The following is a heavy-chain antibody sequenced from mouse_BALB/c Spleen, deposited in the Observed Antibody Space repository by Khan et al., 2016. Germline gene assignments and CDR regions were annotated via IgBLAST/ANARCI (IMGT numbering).Heavy chain of an antibody. CDR3: RSVYFDY. J-gene: IGHJ2*01. V-gene: IGHV6-6*01. CDR1: GFTFSDAW. CDR2: IERKANNHAT. Sequence: EVKLEESGGGLVQPGGSMKLSCAASGFTFSDAWMDWVRQSPEKGLEWIAEIERKANNHATYMAASVEERSTITSDESQSSFYLQMTGFRADDTGIDYSRSVYFDYWGQGTTLTVSS.